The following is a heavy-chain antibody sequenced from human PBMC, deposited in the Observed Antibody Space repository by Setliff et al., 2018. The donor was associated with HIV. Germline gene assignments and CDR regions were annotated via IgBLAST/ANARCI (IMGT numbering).Heavy chain of an antibody. J-gene: IGHJ3*02. Sequence: SETLSLTCTVSGYSISSRYYWGWIRQPPGKGLEWIGSVYHTGSTYYNPSLKSRVTISIDMSKNQFSLKLTSVAAADTAVYYCAKRPGYGYPFHIWGQGTMVTVSS. CDR3: AKRPGYGYPFHI. CDR1: GYSISSRYY. CDR2: VYHTGST. D-gene: IGHD5-18*01. V-gene: IGHV4-38-2*02.